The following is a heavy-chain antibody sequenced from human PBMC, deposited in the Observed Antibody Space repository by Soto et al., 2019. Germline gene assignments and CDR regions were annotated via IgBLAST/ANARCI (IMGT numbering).Heavy chain of an antibody. CDR1: GYGFTTYG. D-gene: IGHD1-1*01. V-gene: IGHV1-18*01. J-gene: IGHJ4*02. CDR2: ISAHNGNT. Sequence: QVHLVQSGAEVKKPGASVKVSCKGSGYGFTTYGITWVRQATGQGLEWMAWISAHNGNTNYAQKVQGRVTVTRDKSTSTAYMELRSLGYDDTAVYYWARGRYGNYWGQGAMVTVSS. CDR3: ARGRYGNY.